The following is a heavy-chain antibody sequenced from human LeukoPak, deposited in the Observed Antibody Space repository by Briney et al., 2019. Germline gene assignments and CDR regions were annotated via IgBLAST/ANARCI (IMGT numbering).Heavy chain of an antibody. CDR1: GFKIQDYD. Sequence: GGSLRLSCAASGFKIQDYDMTWVRQAPGKGLEWVSDIVWNGGDTGYADSVKGRFTISRDNAKNSLYLQMNSLSAEDTALYYCARLRGLCNNNNCHTFSDYYYMDVWGEGATVTVSS. D-gene: IGHD2/OR15-2a*01. V-gene: IGHV3-20*04. CDR2: IVWNGGDT. CDR3: ARLRGLCNNNNCHTFSDYYYMDV. J-gene: IGHJ6*03.